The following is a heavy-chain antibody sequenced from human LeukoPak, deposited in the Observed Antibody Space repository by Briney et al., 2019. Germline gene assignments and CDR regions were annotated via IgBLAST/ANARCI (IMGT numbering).Heavy chain of an antibody. D-gene: IGHD7-27*01. V-gene: IGHV3-74*01. CDR2: IDPDGSTT. CDR1: GFTLNGYW. CDR3: ANWGSAFDI. J-gene: IGHJ3*02. Sequence: GGSLRLSCAASGFTLNGYWMHWVRQAPGEGLVWVSRIDPDGSTTNYAESVKGRFTISRDNAKNTLFLQMNSLRAEGTAVYYCANWGSAFDIWGQGTMVIVSS.